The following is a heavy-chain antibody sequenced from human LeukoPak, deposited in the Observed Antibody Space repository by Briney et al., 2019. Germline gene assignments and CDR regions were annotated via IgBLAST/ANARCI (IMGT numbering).Heavy chain of an antibody. CDR3: AAGRGWLIDY. D-gene: IGHD3-22*01. V-gene: IGHV3-21*01. Sequence: PGGSLRLSCAGSGFALKSYSLTWVRQAPGKGLEWVSSISSTSAYIHYADSVKGRFTISRDNAKNSLYLQMNNLRVEDTAVYYCAAGRGWLIDYWGQGTLVTVSS. CDR1: GFALKSYS. J-gene: IGHJ4*02. CDR2: ISSTSAYI.